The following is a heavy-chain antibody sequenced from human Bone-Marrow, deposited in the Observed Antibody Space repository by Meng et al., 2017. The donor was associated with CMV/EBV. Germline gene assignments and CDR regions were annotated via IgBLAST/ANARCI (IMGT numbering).Heavy chain of an antibody. Sequence: SETLSLTCTVSGGSVSSGSYYWSWIRQPPGKGLEWIGYIYYSGSTNYNPSLKSRVTISVDTSKNQFSLKLSSVTAADTAVYYCARDTHIVVVPAAIYYYYGMDVWGQGTTVTVYS. CDR1: GGSVSSGSYY. D-gene: IGHD2-2*01. CDR2: IYYSGST. J-gene: IGHJ6*02. CDR3: ARDTHIVVVPAAIYYYYGMDV. V-gene: IGHV4-61*01.